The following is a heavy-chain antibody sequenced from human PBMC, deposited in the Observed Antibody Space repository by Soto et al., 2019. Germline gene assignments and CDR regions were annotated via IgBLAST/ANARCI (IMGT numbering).Heavy chain of an antibody. Sequence: PXETLSLTCTVSVGSSSSSSYYWGWVRQPRGKGLEWIGIIYYSGGTYYNPSLKSRVTISIDTSKNQFSLRLTSVTAADTAMYYCARKGYYPSGRINLFDYWGQGNLVTVSS. CDR2: IYYSGGT. CDR1: VGSSSSSSYY. CDR3: ARKGYYPSGRINLFDY. D-gene: IGHD3-10*01. V-gene: IGHV4-39*01. J-gene: IGHJ4*02.